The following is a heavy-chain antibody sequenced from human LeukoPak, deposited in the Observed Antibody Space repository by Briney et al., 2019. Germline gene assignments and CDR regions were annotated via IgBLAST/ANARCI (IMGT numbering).Heavy chain of an antibody. CDR1: GFTFSSYA. D-gene: IGHD5-24*01. CDR2: ISYDGSNK. V-gene: IGHV3-30*04. CDR3: ARERSEEMATMGDAFDI. J-gene: IGHJ3*02. Sequence: PGRSLRLSCAASGFTFSSYAMHWVRQAPGKGLEWVAVISYDGSNKYYADSVKGRFTISRDDSKNTLYLQMNSLRAEDTAVYYCARERSEEMATMGDAFDIWGQGTMVTVSS.